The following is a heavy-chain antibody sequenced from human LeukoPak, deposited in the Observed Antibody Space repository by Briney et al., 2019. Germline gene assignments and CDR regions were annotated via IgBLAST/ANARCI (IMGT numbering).Heavy chain of an antibody. Sequence: SETLSLTCTVSGGSVSSDSYYWSWIRQPPGKGLEWIGYIYYSGSTNYNPSLKSRVTISVDTSKNQFSLKLSSVTAADTGVYYCARESVRPYFDYWGQGTLVTVSS. CDR3: ARESVRPYFDY. J-gene: IGHJ4*02. D-gene: IGHD2-8*01. CDR1: GGSVSSDSYY. V-gene: IGHV4-61*01. CDR2: IYYSGST.